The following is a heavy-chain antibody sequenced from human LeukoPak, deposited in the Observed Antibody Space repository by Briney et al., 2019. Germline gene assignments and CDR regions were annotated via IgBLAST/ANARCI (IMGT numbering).Heavy chain of an antibody. CDR1: GGTFSSYA. D-gene: IGHD2-2*01. V-gene: IGHV1-69*04. J-gene: IGHJ4*02. CDR2: IIPILGIA. CDR3: ARDRLGYCSSTSCYSSLVEPY. Sequence: GASVKVSCKASGGTFSSYAISWVRQAPGQGLEWMGRIIPILGIANYAQKFQGRVTITADKSTSTAYMELSSLRSEDTAVYYCARDRLGYCSSTSCYSSLVEPYWGQGTLVTVSS.